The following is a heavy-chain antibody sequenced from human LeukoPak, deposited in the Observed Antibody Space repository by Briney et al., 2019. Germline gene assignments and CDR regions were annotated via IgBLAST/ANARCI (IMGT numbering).Heavy chain of an antibody. CDR1: GFTFSSYS. J-gene: IGHJ4*02. V-gene: IGHV3-21*01. D-gene: IGHD3-10*01. CDR2: ISSSSSYI. Sequence: GGSLRLFCAASGFTFSSYSMNWVRQAPGKGLEWVSSISSSSSYIYYADSVKGRFTISRDNAKNSLYLQMNSLRAEDTAVYYCAREDSYYYGSGSYPFDYWGQGTLVTVSS. CDR3: AREDSYYYGSGSYPFDY.